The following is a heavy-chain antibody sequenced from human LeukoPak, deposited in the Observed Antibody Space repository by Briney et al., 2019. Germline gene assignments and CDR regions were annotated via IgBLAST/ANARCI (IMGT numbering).Heavy chain of an antibody. CDR1: GFTFSTYA. CDR3: AKGCFSSSCSDSPWFDP. J-gene: IGHJ5*02. Sequence: GGSLRLSCAASGFTFSTYAMSWVRQAPGKGLEWVSAIVGGGGNTFYADPVKGRFTISRDNSQNTLYLQMNSLRAEDTAVYYCAKGCFSSSCSDSPWFDPWGLGTLVTVSA. V-gene: IGHV3-23*01. D-gene: IGHD2-2*01. CDR2: IVGGGGNT.